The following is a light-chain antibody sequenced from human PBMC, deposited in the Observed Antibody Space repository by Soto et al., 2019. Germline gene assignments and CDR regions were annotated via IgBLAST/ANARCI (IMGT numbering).Light chain of an antibody. CDR3: QQYLTSPKT. CDR2: GAS. V-gene: IGKV3-20*01. CDR1: QSVSSSY. Sequence: EIVLTQSPRTLSLSPGERATLCWRASQSVSSSYLAWYQQKPGQAPRLLIYGASSRATGIPDRFSGSGSGTDFTLTISRLEPEDFAVYYCQQYLTSPKTFGQGTKVDIK. J-gene: IGKJ1*01.